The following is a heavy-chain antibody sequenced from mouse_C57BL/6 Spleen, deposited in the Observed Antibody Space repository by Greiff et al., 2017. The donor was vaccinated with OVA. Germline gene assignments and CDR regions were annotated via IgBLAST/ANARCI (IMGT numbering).Heavy chain of an antibody. V-gene: IGHV5-4*01. Sequence: EVQGVESGGGLVKPGGSLKLSCAASGFTFSSYAMSWVRQTPEKRLEWVATISDGGSYTYYPDNVKGRFTISRDNAKNNLYLQMSHLKSEDTAMYYCARDRGETAQATPWFAYWGQGTLVTVSA. CDR3: ARDRGETAQATPWFAY. D-gene: IGHD3-2*02. CDR2: ISDGGSYT. CDR1: GFTFSSYA. J-gene: IGHJ3*01.